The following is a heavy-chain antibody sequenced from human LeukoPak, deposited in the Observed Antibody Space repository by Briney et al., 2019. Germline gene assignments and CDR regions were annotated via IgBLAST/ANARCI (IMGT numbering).Heavy chain of an antibody. CDR1: GFTFSSYS. D-gene: IGHD2-21*02. CDR2: ISSSNSYI. Sequence: QSGGSLRLSCAASGFTFSSYSMNWVRQAPGKGLEWVSSISSSNSYIYYADSVKGRFTISRDNAKNSLYLQMNSLRAEDTAVYYCAREWIVVVTAEYFQHWGQGTLVTVSS. CDR3: AREWIVVVTAEYFQH. V-gene: IGHV3-21*01. J-gene: IGHJ1*01.